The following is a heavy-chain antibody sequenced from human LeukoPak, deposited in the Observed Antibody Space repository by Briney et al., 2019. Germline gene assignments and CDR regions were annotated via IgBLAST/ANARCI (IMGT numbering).Heavy chain of an antibody. J-gene: IGHJ4*02. CDR1: GFTFDNYA. CDR3: ATGYSSGWYYFDY. V-gene: IGHV3-23*01. D-gene: IGHD6-19*01. Sequence: AGGSLRLSCAASGFTFDNYAMSWVRQAPGKGLEWVSGISGSGGTTNYADSVKGRLTISRDNSKNTLSLQMNSLRADDTAVYYCATGYSSGWYYFDYWGQGTLVTVSS. CDR2: ISGSGGTT.